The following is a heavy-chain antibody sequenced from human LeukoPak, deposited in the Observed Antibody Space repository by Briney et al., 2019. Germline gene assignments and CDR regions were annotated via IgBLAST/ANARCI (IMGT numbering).Heavy chain of an antibody. CDR1: GFTFSNSA. Sequence: PGGSLRLSCAASGFTFSNSAMNWVRQAPGKGLEWVSSINDVGSHIYYADSVKGRFTISRDNSKNTLNLQMNSLRAEDTAVYYCAKCSGGSCYDAFDIWGQGTMVTVSS. D-gene: IGHD2-15*01. V-gene: IGHV3-NL1*01. J-gene: IGHJ3*02. CDR3: AKCSGGSCYDAFDI. CDR2: INDVGSHI.